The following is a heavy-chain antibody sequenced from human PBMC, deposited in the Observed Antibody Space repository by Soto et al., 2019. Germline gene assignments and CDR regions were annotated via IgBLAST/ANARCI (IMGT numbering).Heavy chain of an antibody. CDR2: VWYDGSNG. D-gene: IGHD6-6*01. V-gene: IGHV3-33*01. J-gene: IGHJ6*02. Sequence: GGSLRLSCTASGFIFSNFGMHWVRQAPGKGLEWVAGVWYDGSNGVSAESVKGRFTISRDNSKNTLYLQMTSLRAEDTAVYYCARDPRTARASAMDVWGQGTTVTVSS. CDR3: ARDPRTARASAMDV. CDR1: GFIFSNFG.